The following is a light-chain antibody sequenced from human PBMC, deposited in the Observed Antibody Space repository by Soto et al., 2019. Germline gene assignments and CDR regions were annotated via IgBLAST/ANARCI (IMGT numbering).Light chain of an antibody. Sequence: EIVMTQSPDTLSESPGERATLSCRASQSVSTNLAWYQKKPGQAPRLLIYGASNRATGIPARFSGSGSGTEFTLTISSLQSEDFAVYHCQQYNNWPYTFGQGTKLEIK. J-gene: IGKJ2*01. CDR3: QQYNNWPYT. CDR1: QSVSTN. CDR2: GAS. V-gene: IGKV3-15*01.